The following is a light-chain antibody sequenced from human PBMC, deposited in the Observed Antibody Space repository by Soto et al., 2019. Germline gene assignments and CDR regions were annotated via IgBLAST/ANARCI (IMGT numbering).Light chain of an antibody. V-gene: IGKV1-39*01. J-gene: IGKJ2*01. CDR3: RLSLRKFLFS. Sequence: DIQMTQSPSSLSDSVGDRVTITCRASQSISRYLNWYQQKPRKAPKLLIYAASSLQSGVSSRFSGSGSGTDFTLTISSLQPEDFATYYLRLSLRKFLFSFGQGTKVDIK. CDR1: QSISRY. CDR2: AAS.